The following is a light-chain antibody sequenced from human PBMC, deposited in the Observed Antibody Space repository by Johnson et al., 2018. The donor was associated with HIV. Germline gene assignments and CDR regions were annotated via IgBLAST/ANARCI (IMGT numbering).Light chain of an antibody. Sequence: QSVLTQPPSMSAAPGQQVTISCSGSSSNIGNNYVSWYQQFPGAAPKLLIYDNNKRPSGIPDRFSGSKSGTSATLGITGLQTGDEAEYYCGTWDSSLSAYVFGTGTKVTVL. V-gene: IGLV1-51*01. J-gene: IGLJ1*01. CDR2: DNN. CDR3: GTWDSSLSAYV. CDR1: SSNIGNNY.